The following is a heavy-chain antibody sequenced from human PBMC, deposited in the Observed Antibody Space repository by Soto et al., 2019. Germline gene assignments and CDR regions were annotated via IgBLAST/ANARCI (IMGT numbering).Heavy chain of an antibody. Sequence: SETLSLTFTVSAGSISSDGYYWGWIRQPPGKGLEWIGSVFFSGTTYYNPSLKSRVTISVDTSKSQFSLKLSSVTAADTAVYYCARDMHAGFTHYFDPWGQGTLVTVSS. J-gene: IGHJ5*02. D-gene: IGHD1-26*01. CDR1: AGSISSDGYY. CDR2: VFFSGTT. CDR3: ARDMHAGFTHYFDP. V-gene: IGHV4-39*07.